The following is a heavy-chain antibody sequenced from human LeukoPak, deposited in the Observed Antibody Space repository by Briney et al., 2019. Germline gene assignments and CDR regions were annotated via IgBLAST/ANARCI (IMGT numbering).Heavy chain of an antibody. Sequence: GGSLRLSCACSDFSFITYAMSWVRQAPGKGLEWVANIKQDGSEKYYVDSVKGRFTISRDNAKNSLYLQMKSLRAEDTAVYYCARVKVDYDYVWGSYRDSYYFDYWGQGTLVTVSS. D-gene: IGHD3-16*02. CDR2: IKQDGSEK. J-gene: IGHJ4*02. CDR3: ARVKVDYDYVWGSYRDSYYFDY. V-gene: IGHV3-7*01. CDR1: DFSFITYA.